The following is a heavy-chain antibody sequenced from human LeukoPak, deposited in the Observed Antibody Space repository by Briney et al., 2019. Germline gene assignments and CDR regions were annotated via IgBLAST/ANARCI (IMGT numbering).Heavy chain of an antibody. CDR2: INAGNGNT. J-gene: IGHJ5*02. Sequence: ASVKVSCKASGYTFTSYAVHWVRQAPGQRLEWMGWINAGNGNTKYSQKFQGRVTITRDTSASTAYMELGSLRSEDTAVYYCARGRMVRGVIITYNWFDPWGQGTLVTVSS. CDR3: ARGRMVRGVIITYNWFDP. D-gene: IGHD3-10*01. CDR1: GYTFTSYA. V-gene: IGHV1-3*01.